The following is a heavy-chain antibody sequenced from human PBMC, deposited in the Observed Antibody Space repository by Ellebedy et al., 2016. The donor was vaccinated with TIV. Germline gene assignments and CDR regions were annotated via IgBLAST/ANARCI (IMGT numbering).Heavy chain of an antibody. CDR3: ARGGLNYFDY. V-gene: IGHV3-23*01. CDR1: GFTFTSYA. D-gene: IGHD5-12*01. J-gene: IGHJ4*02. CDR2: ISGSGGGST. Sequence: GGSLRLXXAASGFTFTSYAMSWVRQAPGKGLQWVSAISGSGGGSTYYADSVKGRFTISRDNSKDTLYLQINSLRAEDTALYYCARGGLNYFDYWGQGTLVTVSS.